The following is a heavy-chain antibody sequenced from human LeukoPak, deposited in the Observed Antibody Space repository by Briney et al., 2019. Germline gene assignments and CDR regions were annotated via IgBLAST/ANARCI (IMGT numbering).Heavy chain of an antibody. V-gene: IGHV3-33*06. CDR2: IWYDGSNK. CDR1: GFTFSSYG. CDR3: AKVLHYDFWSGYPYYGMDV. J-gene: IGHJ6*02. D-gene: IGHD3-3*01. Sequence: GRSLRLSCAASGFTFSSYGMHWVRQAPGKGLEWVAVIWYDGSNKYYADSVKGRFTISRDNSKNTLYLQMNSLRAEATAVYYCAKVLHYDFWSGYPYYGMDVWGQGTTVTVSS.